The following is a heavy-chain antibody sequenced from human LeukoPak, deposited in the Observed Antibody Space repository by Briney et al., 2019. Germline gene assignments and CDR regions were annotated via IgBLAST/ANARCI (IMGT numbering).Heavy chain of an antibody. Sequence: PGGSLRLSCAASGFTFSTYAMSWVRQAPGKGLEWVSVVSGTGGRTYYADSVKGRFTISRDNSKNTPYLQMNSLRAEDTAVYHCARARGYAIEYWGQGILVTVSS. CDR3: ARARGYAIEY. CDR2: VSGTGGRT. D-gene: IGHD5-12*01. J-gene: IGHJ4*02. CDR1: GFTFSTYA. V-gene: IGHV3-23*01.